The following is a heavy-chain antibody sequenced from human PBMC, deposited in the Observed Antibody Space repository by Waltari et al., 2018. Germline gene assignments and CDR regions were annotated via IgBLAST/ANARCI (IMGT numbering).Heavy chain of an antibody. CDR1: SDSISDYY. Sequence: VQLQESGPGLVKPSETLSLNCDVSSDSISDYYWSWIRQPPGKGLEWIGFIYFGGSIKSNPSLMSRITISGDTSKKQFSLSLSSATPADTAVYYCARGRYFDWPPRYYFDYWGQGALVSVSS. J-gene: IGHJ4*02. CDR3: ARGRYFDWPPRYYFDY. CDR2: IYFGGSI. V-gene: IGHV4-59*01. D-gene: IGHD3-9*01.